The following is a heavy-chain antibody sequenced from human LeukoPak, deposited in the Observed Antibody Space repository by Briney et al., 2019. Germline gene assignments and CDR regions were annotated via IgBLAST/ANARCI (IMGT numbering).Heavy chain of an antibody. D-gene: IGHD4-23*01. Sequence: GGSLRLSCAASGNYWMHWVRQVPGKGLVWVSHINSDGSWTSYADSVKGRFTISRDNTKNSLYLQMNSLRAEDTAVYYCARRGDGYGGMTARYFQHWGQGTLVTVSS. V-gene: IGHV3-74*01. CDR2: INSDGSWT. CDR1: GNYW. CDR3: ARRGDGYGGMTARYFQH. J-gene: IGHJ1*01.